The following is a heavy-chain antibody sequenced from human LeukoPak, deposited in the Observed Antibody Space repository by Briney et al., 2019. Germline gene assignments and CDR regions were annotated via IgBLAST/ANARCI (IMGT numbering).Heavy chain of an antibody. V-gene: IGHV1-8*01. CDR2: MNPNSGNT. CDR3: ASSLALGIAAAGSDDAFDI. D-gene: IGHD6-13*01. Sequence: ASVKVSCKASGYTFTSYDINWVRQATGQGLEWMGWMNPNSGNTGYAQKFQGRVTMTRNTSISTAYMELSSLRSEDTAVYYCASSLALGIAAAGSDDAFDIWGQGTMVTVSS. CDR1: GYTFTSYD. J-gene: IGHJ3*02.